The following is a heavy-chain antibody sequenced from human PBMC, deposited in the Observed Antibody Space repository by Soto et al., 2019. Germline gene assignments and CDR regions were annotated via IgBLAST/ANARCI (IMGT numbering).Heavy chain of an antibody. D-gene: IGHD6-25*01. V-gene: IGHV1-69*02. CDR2: IIPILGIA. CDR3: ARSGYGDYYYYGMDV. Sequence: QVQLVKSGAEVKKPGSSVKVSCKASGGTFSSYTISWVRQAPGQGLEWMGRIIPILGIANYAQKFQGRVTITADKSTSTAYMELSSLRSEDTAVYYCARSGYGDYYYYGMDVWGQGTTVTVSS. CDR1: GGTFSSYT. J-gene: IGHJ6*02.